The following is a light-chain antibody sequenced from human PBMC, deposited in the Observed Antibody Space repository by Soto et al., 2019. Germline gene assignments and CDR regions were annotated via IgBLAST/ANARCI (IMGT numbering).Light chain of an antibody. CDR1: SSNIGTNI. CDR2: SNH. J-gene: IGLJ1*01. V-gene: IGLV1-44*01. Sequence: QSVLTQPPSASGTPGQRVTISCSGSSSNIGTNIVNWYQQLPGTAPKLLIYSNHQRPSGVPDRFSGSKSGTSASLAISGLQSEDEADYYCAARDDSLNGQVFGTGTKVTVL. CDR3: AARDDSLNGQV.